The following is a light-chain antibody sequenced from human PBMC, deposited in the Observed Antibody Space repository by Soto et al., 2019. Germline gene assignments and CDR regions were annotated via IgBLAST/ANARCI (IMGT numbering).Light chain of an antibody. J-gene: IGLJ2*01. CDR2: EIN. Sequence: QSVLAQPSAVSASPGQSITISCTGTSSDVGGYNYVSWYQQYPGKAPKVIIYEINNRPSGVSDRFPGSTSGNTASLTISGLQAEDEADYYCCSYKRSTNVVFGGRTK. CDR3: CSYKRSTNVV. CDR1: SSDVGGYNY. V-gene: IGLV2-14*01.